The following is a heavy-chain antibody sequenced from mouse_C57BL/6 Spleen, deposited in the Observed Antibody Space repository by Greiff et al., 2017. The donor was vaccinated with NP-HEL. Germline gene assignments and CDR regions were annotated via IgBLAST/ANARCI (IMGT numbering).Heavy chain of an antibody. Sequence: EVQLQESGPGLVKPSQSLSLTCSVTGYSITSGYYWNWIRQFPGNKLEWMGYISYDGSNNYNPSLKNRISITRDTSKNQFFLKLNSVTTEDTATYYCARAPYDPRGAYAMDYWGQGTSVTVSS. V-gene: IGHV3-6*01. CDR1: GYSITSGYY. CDR2: ISYDGSN. D-gene: IGHD2-3*01. J-gene: IGHJ4*01. CDR3: ARAPYDPRGAYAMDY.